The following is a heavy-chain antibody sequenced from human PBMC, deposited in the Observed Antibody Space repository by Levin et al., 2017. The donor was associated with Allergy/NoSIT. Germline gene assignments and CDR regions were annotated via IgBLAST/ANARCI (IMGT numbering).Heavy chain of an antibody. Sequence: GGSLRLSCAASGFTFSSYAMHWVRQAPGKGLEWVAVISYDGSNKYYADSVKGRFTISRDNSKNTLYLQMNSLRAEDTAVYYCAREGGVYCSGGSCYSSYFDYWGQGTLVTVSS. V-gene: IGHV3-30-3*01. D-gene: IGHD2-15*01. CDR1: GFTFSSYA. CDR2: ISYDGSNK. J-gene: IGHJ4*01. CDR3: AREGGVYCSGGSCYSSYFDY.